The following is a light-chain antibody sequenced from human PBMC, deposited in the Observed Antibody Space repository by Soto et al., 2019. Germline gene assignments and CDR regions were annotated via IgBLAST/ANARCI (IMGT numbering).Light chain of an antibody. V-gene: IGKV3-20*01. CDR1: QSVYSSY. CDR2: AAS. CDR3: QQYGRSPRVLFT. Sequence: EIVLTQYPGTLSLSPGERATLSCRASQSVYSSYLAWYQQKPGQAPRLLIYAASRRATGIPDRFSGSGSGTDFTLTISRLEPEDSAVYYCQQYGRSPRVLFTFGPGTKVDIK. J-gene: IGKJ3*01.